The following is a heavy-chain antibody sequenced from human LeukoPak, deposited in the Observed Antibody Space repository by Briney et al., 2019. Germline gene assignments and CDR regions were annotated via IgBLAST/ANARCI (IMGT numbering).Heavy chain of an antibody. CDR1: GGSMSNYY. V-gene: IGHV4-59*12. CDR2: IYYSGYT. CDR3: ARESDRYCSSTSCPNWYDP. D-gene: IGHD2-2*01. Sequence: PSETLSLTCTVSGGSMSNYYWSWIRQPPGKGLEWIGTIYYSGYTYYNPSLKSRVTISVDTSKNHFSLKLSSVTAADTAVYYCARESDRYCSSTSCPNWYDPWGQGTLVTVSS. J-gene: IGHJ5*02.